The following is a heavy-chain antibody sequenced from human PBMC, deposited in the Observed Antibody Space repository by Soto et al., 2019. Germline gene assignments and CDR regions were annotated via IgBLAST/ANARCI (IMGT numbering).Heavy chain of an antibody. CDR1: GFTFSSYA. Sequence: ESGGGLVQPGGSLRLSCAASGFTFSSYAMSWVRQAPGTGLEWVSAISGSGGSTYYADSVKGRFTISRDNSKNTLYLQMNSLRAEDTAVYYCATYDFWSGYYGGDYYYYMDVWGKGTTVTVSS. V-gene: IGHV3-23*01. J-gene: IGHJ6*03. CDR2: ISGSGGST. CDR3: ATYDFWSGYYGGDYYYYMDV. D-gene: IGHD3-3*01.